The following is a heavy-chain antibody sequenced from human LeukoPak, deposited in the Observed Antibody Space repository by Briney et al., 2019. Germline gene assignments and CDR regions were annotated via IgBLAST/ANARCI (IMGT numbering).Heavy chain of an antibody. CDR1: GYTFTGYY. V-gene: IGHV1-2*02. J-gene: IGHJ4*02. Sequence: GASVKVSCKASGYTFTGYYMHWVRQAPGQGLEWMGWINPNSGGTNYAQRFQGRVTMTRDTSISTAYMELSRLRSDDTAVYYCARVVDYGDHFDYWGQGTLVTVSS. CDR2: INPNSGGT. D-gene: IGHD4-17*01. CDR3: ARVVDYGDHFDY.